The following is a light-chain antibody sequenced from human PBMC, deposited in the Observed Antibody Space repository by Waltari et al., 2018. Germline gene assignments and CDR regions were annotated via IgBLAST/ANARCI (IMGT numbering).Light chain of an antibody. CDR1: QSIGRW. CDR3: QQYNTYSWT. V-gene: IGKV1-5*03. J-gene: IGKJ1*01. CDR2: QAS. Sequence: DIQMTQSPSTLSASVGAGVTITCRASQSIGRWLAWYQQKPGKAPKLLMYQASSLERGVPSRFSGGGSGTEFTLTISSLQPDDFATYYCQQYNTYSWTFGQGTKVEIK.